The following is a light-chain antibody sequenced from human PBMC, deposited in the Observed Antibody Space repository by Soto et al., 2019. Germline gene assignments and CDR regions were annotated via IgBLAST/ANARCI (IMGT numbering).Light chain of an antibody. V-gene: IGKV3-20*01. Sequence: EIVLTQSPGTLSLSPGERATLSCRASQSIHRNYFAWYQHKPGQAPRLLIYETSSRATGVPDRFTGSGSVADYTLTISSLEHEDFEVYYCQQYGLSQYSLGQGTKVDIK. CDR3: QQYGLSQYS. CDR1: QSIHRNY. CDR2: ETS. J-gene: IGKJ2*03.